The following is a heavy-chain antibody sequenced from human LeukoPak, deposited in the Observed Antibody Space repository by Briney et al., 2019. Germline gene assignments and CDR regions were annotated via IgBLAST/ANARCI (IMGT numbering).Heavy chain of an antibody. CDR3: ARPGSYYYDGSPYYFDY. V-gene: IGHV3-7*01. D-gene: IGHD3-22*01. Sequence: GGSLRLSCAASGFTFSSYWMSWVRQAPGKGLEWVANIKEDGSEKYYVDSLKGRFTISRDNAKNTLYLQMNSLRAEDTAVYYCARPGSYYYDGSPYYFDYWGQGTLVTVSS. CDR1: GFTFSSYW. J-gene: IGHJ4*02. CDR2: IKEDGSEK.